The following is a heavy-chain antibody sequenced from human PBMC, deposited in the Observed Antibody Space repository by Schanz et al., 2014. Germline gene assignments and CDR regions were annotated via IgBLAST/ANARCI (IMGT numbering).Heavy chain of an antibody. J-gene: IGHJ4*02. CDR1: GFTFSVYW. D-gene: IGHD3-16*01. V-gene: IGHV3-74*02. CDR3: ARGTPFLCDY. Sequence: EVQLVESGGVVAQPGGSLRLSCAASGFTFSVYWMHWVRQPPGEGLVSVSRISGDGTTTSYADSVKGRFTISRDNAKDSLYLQMTSLRAEDTAVYYCARGTPFLCDYWGQGTLVPVSS. CDR2: ISGDGTTT.